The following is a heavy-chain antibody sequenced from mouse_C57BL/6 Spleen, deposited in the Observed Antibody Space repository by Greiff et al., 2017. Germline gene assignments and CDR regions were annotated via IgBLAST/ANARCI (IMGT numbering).Heavy chain of an antibody. CDR1: GFTFSSYG. D-gene: IGHD2-1*01. CDR2: ISSGGSYT. V-gene: IGHV5-6*01. CDR3: ARQIYYGNHYYAMDY. J-gene: IGHJ4*01. Sequence: EVKVVESGGDLVKPGGSLKLSCAASGFTFSSYGMSWVRQTPDKRLEWVATISSGGSYTYYPDSVKGRFTISRDNAKNTLYLQMSSLKSEDTAMYYCARQIYYGNHYYAMDYWGQGTSVTVSS.